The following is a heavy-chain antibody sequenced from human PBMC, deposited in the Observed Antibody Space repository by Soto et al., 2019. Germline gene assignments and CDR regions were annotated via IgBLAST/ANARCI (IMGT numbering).Heavy chain of an antibody. CDR2: ISSANSYI. CDR3: ARGVGIDY. D-gene: IGHD7-27*01. Sequence: GGSLRLSCSASGFTFSTYTMNWVRQAPGKGLEWVSSISSANSYIYYADSVKGRFTISRDNAENSLYLQMGSLRAEDTAVYYCARGVGIDYWXQGTLVTVSS. CDR1: GFTFSTYT. J-gene: IGHJ4*02. V-gene: IGHV3-21*01.